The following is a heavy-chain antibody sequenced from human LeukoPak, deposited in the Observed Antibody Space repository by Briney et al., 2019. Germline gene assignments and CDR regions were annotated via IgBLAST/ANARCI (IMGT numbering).Heavy chain of an antibody. Sequence: GGSLRLSCAASGFTFSSYWMHWVRQAPGKGLVWFSYISGDGSSTTYADSVKGRFTISRDNAENTLDLQMNSLRAEDTAVYYCARGGWGTAIDYWAQGTLVTVSS. J-gene: IGHJ4*02. CDR3: ARGGWGTAIDY. D-gene: IGHD1-7*01. CDR1: GFTFSSYW. CDR2: ISGDGSST. V-gene: IGHV3-74*01.